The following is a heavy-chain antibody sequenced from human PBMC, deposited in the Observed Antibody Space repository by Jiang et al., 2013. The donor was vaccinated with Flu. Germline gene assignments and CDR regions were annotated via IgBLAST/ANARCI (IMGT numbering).Heavy chain of an antibody. D-gene: IGHD1-1*01. CDR1: GGSIRGYY. CDR3: TRGTARYGGAGTNIYYYGIDV. CDR2: IYYSGST. J-gene: IGHJ6*02. V-gene: IGHV4-59*01. Sequence: LLKPSETLSLTCNVSGGSIRGYYWSWIRQPPGKGLEWIGYIYYSGSTNYNPSLNSRVTISVDTSKNQVSLQLTSVTSADTAVYYCTRGTARYGGAGTNIYYYGIDVWGQGTTVSVSS.